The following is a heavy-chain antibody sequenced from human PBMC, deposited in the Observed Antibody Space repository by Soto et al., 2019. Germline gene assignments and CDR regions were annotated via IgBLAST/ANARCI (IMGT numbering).Heavy chain of an antibody. CDR3: AREWSAAGHFYGMDV. Sequence: QVQLVQSGAEVKTPGASVQVSCKTSGYTFTSYDINWVRQAPGPVLEWVGCMNTNSDDTRSAQKFRGRLTLTRDKSMRAVYMKLSNLRPDATAVYYCAREWSAAGHFYGMDVWGQGTTVAVSS. CDR2: MNTNSDDT. D-gene: IGHD6-13*01. V-gene: IGHV1-8*01. CDR1: GYTFTSYD. J-gene: IGHJ6*02.